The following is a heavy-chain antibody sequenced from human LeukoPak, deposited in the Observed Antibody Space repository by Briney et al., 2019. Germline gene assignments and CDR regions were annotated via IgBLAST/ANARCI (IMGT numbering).Heavy chain of an antibody. CDR3: ARAGAYRYGGGDAFDI. CDR2: INPSGTT. Sequence: ASVKVSCKASGYTFTSYYLHWLRQAPGQGLEWMGVINPSGTTGYAQKFQGRVTMTRDTSTSTVYLELSSLRSEDTAAYYCARAGAYRYGGGDAFDIWGQGTMVAVSS. D-gene: IGHD5-18*01. J-gene: IGHJ3*02. V-gene: IGHV1-46*01. CDR1: GYTFTSYY.